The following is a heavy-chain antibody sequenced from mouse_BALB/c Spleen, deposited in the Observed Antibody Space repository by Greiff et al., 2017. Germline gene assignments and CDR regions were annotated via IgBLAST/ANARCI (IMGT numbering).Heavy chain of an antibody. CDR1: GFSLTSYG. V-gene: IGHV2-9*02. Sequence: QVQLKQSGPGLVAPSQSLSITCTVSGFSLTSYGVHWVRQPPGKGLEWLGVIWAGGSTNYHSALMSRLSISKDNSKSQVFLKMNSLQTDDTAMYYCARDDAWFAYWGQGTLVTVSA. CDR3: ARDDAWFAY. D-gene: IGHD2-3*01. J-gene: IGHJ3*01. CDR2: IWAGGST.